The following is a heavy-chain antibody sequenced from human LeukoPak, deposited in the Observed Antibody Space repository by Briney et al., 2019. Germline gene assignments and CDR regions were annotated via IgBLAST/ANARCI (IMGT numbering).Heavy chain of an antibody. V-gene: IGHV3-53*01. CDR3: AKDLRDYSSDSY. J-gene: IGHJ4*02. D-gene: IGHD3-22*01. Sequence: GGSLRLSCAASGFTFRSYRMSWVRQAPGKGLEWVSVIYSGGSTYYADSVKGRFTISRHNSKNTLYLQMNSLRAEDTAVYYCAKDLRDYSSDSYWGQGTLVTVSS. CDR1: GFTFRSYR. CDR2: IYSGGST.